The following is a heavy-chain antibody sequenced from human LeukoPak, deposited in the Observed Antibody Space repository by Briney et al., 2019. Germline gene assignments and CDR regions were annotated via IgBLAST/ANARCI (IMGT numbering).Heavy chain of an antibody. J-gene: IGHJ4*02. D-gene: IGHD1-26*01. Sequence: GGSLRLSCAASGFTFSNAWMSWVRQAPGKGLEWAGRIKSKTDGGTTDYAAPVKGRFTISRDDSKNTLYLQMNSLKTEDTAVYYCTTDGRRNLLWGQGTLVTVSS. CDR3: TTDGRRNLL. CDR1: GFTFSNAW. CDR2: IKSKTDGGTT. V-gene: IGHV3-15*01.